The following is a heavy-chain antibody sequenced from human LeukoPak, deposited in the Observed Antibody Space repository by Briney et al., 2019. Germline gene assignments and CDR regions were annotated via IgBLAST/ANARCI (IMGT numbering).Heavy chain of an antibody. V-gene: IGHV4-59*01. J-gene: IGHJ4*02. CDR2: IYYTGST. CDR1: GGSISSYF. CDR3: ARERYGGSGYLDY. Sequence: SETLSLTCTVSGGSISSYFWTWIRQPPGKGLECIGYIYYTGSTNYNPSLKSRVIISLDTSKNQFSLKLSSVTVADTAVYYCARERYGGSGYLDYWGQGTLVTVSS. D-gene: IGHD4-23*01.